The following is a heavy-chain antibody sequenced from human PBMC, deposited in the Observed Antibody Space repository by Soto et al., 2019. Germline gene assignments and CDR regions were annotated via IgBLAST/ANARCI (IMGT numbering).Heavy chain of an antibody. CDR1: GGSISSYY. Sequence: PSETLSLTCTVSGGSISSYYWSWIRQPPGKGLEWIGYIYYSGSTNYNPSLKSRVTISVDTSKNQFSLKLSSVTAADTAVYYCARDAAITFGGVIVRYFDYWGQGTLVTVSS. CDR2: IYYSGST. D-gene: IGHD3-16*02. CDR3: ARDAAITFGGVIVRYFDY. V-gene: IGHV4-59*01. J-gene: IGHJ4*02.